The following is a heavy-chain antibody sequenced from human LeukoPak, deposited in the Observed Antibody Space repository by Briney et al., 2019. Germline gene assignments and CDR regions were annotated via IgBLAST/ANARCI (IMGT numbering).Heavy chain of an antibody. D-gene: IGHD2-15*01. V-gene: IGHV1-18*01. J-gene: IGHJ3*02. Sequence: ASVKVSCKASGYTFTSYDINWVRQATGQGLEWMGWISAYNGNTNYAQKLQGRVTMTTDTSTSTAYMELRSLRSDDTAVYYCARTGYCSGGSCYRTGAFDIWGQGTMVTVSS. CDR2: ISAYNGNT. CDR1: GYTFTSYD. CDR3: ARTGYCSGGSCYRTGAFDI.